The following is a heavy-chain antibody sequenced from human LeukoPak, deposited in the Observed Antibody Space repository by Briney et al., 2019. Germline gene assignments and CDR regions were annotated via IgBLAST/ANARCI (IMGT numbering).Heavy chain of an antibody. Sequence: PSETLSLTCTVSGGSISSGGYYWSWIRQPPGKGLEWIGYIYHSGSTYYNPSLKSRVTISVDRSKNQFSLKLSSVTAADTAVYYCARAGYCSSTSCHGYFDLWGRGTLVTVSS. CDR1: GGSISSGGYY. CDR2: IYHSGST. D-gene: IGHD2-2*01. CDR3: ARAGYCSSTSCHGYFDL. J-gene: IGHJ2*01. V-gene: IGHV4-30-2*01.